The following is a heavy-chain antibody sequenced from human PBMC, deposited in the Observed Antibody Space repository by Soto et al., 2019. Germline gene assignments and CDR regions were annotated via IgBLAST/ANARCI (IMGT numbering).Heavy chain of an antibody. CDR1: GGSISSGAYY. CDR2: IYYSGST. CDR3: ARDRMTTVVTASGMDV. J-gene: IGHJ6*02. Sequence: SETLSLTCTVFGGSISSGAYYWTWVRQHPGKGLEWIGYIYYSGSTYYNPSLKSRLTISVDPSKNQFSLKLTSVTAADTAVYYCARDRMTTVVTASGMDVWGQGTTVTVSS. D-gene: IGHD4-17*01. V-gene: IGHV4-31*03.